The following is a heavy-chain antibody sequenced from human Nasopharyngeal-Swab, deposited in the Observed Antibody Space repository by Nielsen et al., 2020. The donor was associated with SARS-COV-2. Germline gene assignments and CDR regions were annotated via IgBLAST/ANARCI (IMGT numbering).Heavy chain of an antibody. CDR1: AYNFRDYW. CDR2: IKRDGISI. J-gene: IGHJ4*02. V-gene: IGHV3-74*03. D-gene: IGHD3-10*01. Sequence: GESLKISCVASAYNFRDYWMHWFRQAPGKGLVWVSRIKRDGISITYADSVKGRFTISRDDAKKTLYLQMNSLRAEDTAVYYCATDKFYNAYDWGQGTLVTVSS. CDR3: ATDKFYNAYD.